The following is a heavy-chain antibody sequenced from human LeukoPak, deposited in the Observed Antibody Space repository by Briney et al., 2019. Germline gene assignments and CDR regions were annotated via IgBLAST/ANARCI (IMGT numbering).Heavy chain of an antibody. Sequence: GASVKVSCKASGFSFTSHFMHWVRQAPGQGLEWMGVINPSGGSTSYAQKFQGRVTMTRDTSTSTVYMELSSLRSEDTAVYYCAREHGGYDSWGQGTLLTVSS. V-gene: IGHV1-46*01. J-gene: IGHJ5*02. CDR3: AREHGGYDS. CDR1: GFSFTSHF. CDR2: INPSGGST. D-gene: IGHD5-12*01.